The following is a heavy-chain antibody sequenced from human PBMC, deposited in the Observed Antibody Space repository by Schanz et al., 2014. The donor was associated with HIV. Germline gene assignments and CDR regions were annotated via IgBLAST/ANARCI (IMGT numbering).Heavy chain of an antibody. CDR1: GGSISGYY. V-gene: IGHV4-59*01. CDR3: ARVGRRRHTPKYFDL. D-gene: IGHD3-10*01. Sequence: QVQLQESGPGLVKPSETLSLTCTVSGGSISGYYWSWIRQPQGKGLAWIGHIYNSGSSNYNNNPSNTPRVTISVDTSKDPYSLTLRSVTAADAAVYSCARVGRRRHTPKYFDLWGRGTLVTVSS. CDR2: IYNSGSS. J-gene: IGHJ2*01.